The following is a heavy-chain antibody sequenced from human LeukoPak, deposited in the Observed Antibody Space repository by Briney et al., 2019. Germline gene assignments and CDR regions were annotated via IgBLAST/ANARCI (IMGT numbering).Heavy chain of an antibody. J-gene: IGHJ5*02. CDR2: INPNSGGT. V-gene: IGHV1-2*02. Sequence: ASVKVSCKASGYTFTGYYMHWVRQAPGQGREWMGWINPNSGGTNYAQKFQGRVTMTRDTSIRTAYMELSRLRSDDTAVYYCARVGLARIAAAGSGGGWFDPWGQGTLVTVSS. CDR3: ARVGLARIAAAGSGGGWFDP. CDR1: GYTFTGYY. D-gene: IGHD6-13*01.